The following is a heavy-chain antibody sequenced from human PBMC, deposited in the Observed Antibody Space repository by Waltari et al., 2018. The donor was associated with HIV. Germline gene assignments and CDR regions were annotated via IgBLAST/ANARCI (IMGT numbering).Heavy chain of an antibody. CDR1: GYTFTSYG. V-gene: IGHV1-18*01. D-gene: IGHD3-22*01. CDR3: ARDLGYDDSSGYASDY. Sequence: QVQLVQSGAEVKKPGASVKVSCKASGYTFTSYGLSWVRQAPRQGLEWMGWISGYSGNTNDAQNRQGRVTLTADTSTSTAYMERRSLRSDDTAVDYCARDLGYDDSSGYASDYWGQGALVTVSS. J-gene: IGHJ4*02. CDR2: ISGYSGNT.